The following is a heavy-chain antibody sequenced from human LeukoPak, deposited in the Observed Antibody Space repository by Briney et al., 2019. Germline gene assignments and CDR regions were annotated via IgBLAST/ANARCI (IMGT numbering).Heavy chain of an antibody. CDR1: GFTFSNYG. J-gene: IGHJ6*02. D-gene: IGHD2-21*02. Sequence: PGGSLRLSCAASGFTFSNYGMHWVRQAPGKGLEWVAVISYDGSKKYYADTVKGQFTISRDNSKNTLYLQMNGLRAEDTAVYYCAMGAVTARHYYYYYGMDVWGQGTTVTVSS. CDR2: ISYDGSKK. V-gene: IGHV3-30*03. CDR3: AMGAVTARHYYYYYGMDV.